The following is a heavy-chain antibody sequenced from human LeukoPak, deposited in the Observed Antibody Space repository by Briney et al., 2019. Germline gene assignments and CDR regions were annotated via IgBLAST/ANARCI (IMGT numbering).Heavy chain of an antibody. Sequence: PSETLSLTCAVYGGSFSGYYWSWIRQPPGKGLEWIGEINHSGSTNYNPSLKSRVTISVDTSKNQFSLKLSSVTAADTAVYYCARVMSIAARPRKIWFDPWGQGTLATVSS. CDR1: GGSFSGYY. CDR3: ARVMSIAARPRKIWFDP. D-gene: IGHD6-6*01. J-gene: IGHJ5*02. V-gene: IGHV4-34*01. CDR2: INHSGST.